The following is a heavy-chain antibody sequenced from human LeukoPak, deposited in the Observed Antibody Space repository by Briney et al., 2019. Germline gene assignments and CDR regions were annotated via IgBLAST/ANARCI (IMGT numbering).Heavy chain of an antibody. CDR1: GYTFISYY. J-gene: IGHJ4*02. CDR3: ARGSSTLGFGY. Sequence: ASVKVSCKASGYTFISYYMHWVRQAPGQGLEWMGIINPSGGSTTYAQKFRGRVTMTRDTSTSTVYMELSSLRSEDTAVYYCARGSSTLGFGYWGQGTLVTVSS. D-gene: IGHD2-2*01. V-gene: IGHV1-46*01. CDR2: INPSGGST.